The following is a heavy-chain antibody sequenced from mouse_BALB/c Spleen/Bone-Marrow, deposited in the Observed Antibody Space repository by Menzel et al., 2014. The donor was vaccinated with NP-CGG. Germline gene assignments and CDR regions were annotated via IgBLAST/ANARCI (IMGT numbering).Heavy chain of an antibody. Sequence: QVQPQPSGPEPVRTGGSVKISCKGSGYTIPDYALHWVKQSHAKSLEWIGLISPYSDYTNYNQKFKGKATMTVDKSSSTAYMGLARLTSGDSAIYFCARKFYGSSYFDYWGQGTTLTVSS. CDR1: GYTIPDYA. V-gene: IGHV1-67*01. CDR2: ISPYSDYT. CDR3: ARKFYGSSYFDY. D-gene: IGHD1-1*01. J-gene: IGHJ2*01.